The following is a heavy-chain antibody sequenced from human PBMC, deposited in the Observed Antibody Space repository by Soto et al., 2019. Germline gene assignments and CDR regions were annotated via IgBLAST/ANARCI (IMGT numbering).Heavy chain of an antibody. D-gene: IGHD3-10*01. Sequence: ASVKVSCKASGGTFSSYAISWVRQAPGQGPEWMGGIIPIFGTANYAQKFQGRVTITADESTSTAYMELSSLRSEDTAVYYCARVRSVLWFGEYYYYGMDVWGQGTTVTVSS. J-gene: IGHJ6*02. CDR2: IIPIFGTA. CDR3: ARVRSVLWFGEYYYYGMDV. CDR1: GGTFSSYA. V-gene: IGHV1-69*13.